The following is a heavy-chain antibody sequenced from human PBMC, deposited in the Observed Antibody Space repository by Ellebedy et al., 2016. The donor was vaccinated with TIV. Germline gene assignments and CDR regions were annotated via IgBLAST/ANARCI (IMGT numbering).Heavy chain of an antibody. Sequence: GESLKISCAASGFTFTNAWMTWVRQAPGKGLEWVAVIWYDGSNKYYADSVKGRFTISRDNSKNTLYLQMNSLRAEDTAVYYCARHAVGEGATLEYWGQGTLVTVSS. CDR2: IWYDGSNK. V-gene: IGHV3-33*08. D-gene: IGHD1-26*01. J-gene: IGHJ4*02. CDR1: GFTFTNAW. CDR3: ARHAVGEGATLEY.